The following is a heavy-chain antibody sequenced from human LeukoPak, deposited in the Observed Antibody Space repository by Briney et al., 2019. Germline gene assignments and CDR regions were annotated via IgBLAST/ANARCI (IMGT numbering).Heavy chain of an antibody. CDR3: VRRDTGWNYFDY. J-gene: IGHJ4*02. CDR1: GGSINSHY. V-gene: IGHV4-4*08. Sequence: SETLSLTCAVSGGSINSHYWGWIRQPPGKGLQWIGGIYSTGKNNYNPSLKSRVTISLDTSKSHLSLNLTCVLAADTAIYYCVRRDTGWNYFDYWGQGILVTVSS. CDR2: IYSTGKN. D-gene: IGHD6-19*01.